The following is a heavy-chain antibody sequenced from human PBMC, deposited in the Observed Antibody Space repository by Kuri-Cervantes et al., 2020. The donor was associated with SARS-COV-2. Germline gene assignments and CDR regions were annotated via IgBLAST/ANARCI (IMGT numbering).Heavy chain of an antibody. J-gene: IGHJ5*02. D-gene: IGHD4-11*01. CDR2: IYSGGGT. CDR1: GFTVSSNY. Sequence: LSLTCAASGFTVSSNYMSWVRQAPGKGLEWVSVIYSGGGTYYADSVKGRFTISRDNSKNTLYLQMNSLRAEDTAVYYCARDRSNYKGNNWFDPWGQGTLVTVSS. V-gene: IGHV3-53*01. CDR3: ARDRSNYKGNNWFDP.